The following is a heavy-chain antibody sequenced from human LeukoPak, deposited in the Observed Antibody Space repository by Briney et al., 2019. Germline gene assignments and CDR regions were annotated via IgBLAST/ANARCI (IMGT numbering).Heavy chain of an antibody. CDR2: ISSSSYI. D-gene: IGHD3-10*01. CDR3: ARDIDYGSGSSDY. Sequence: PGGPLRLSCAASGFTFSSYSMNWVRQAPGKGLEWVSSISSSSYIYYADSVKGRFTISRDNAKNSLYLQMNSLRAEDTAVYYCARDIDYGSGSSDYWGQGTLVTVSS. J-gene: IGHJ4*02. V-gene: IGHV3-21*01. CDR1: GFTFSSYS.